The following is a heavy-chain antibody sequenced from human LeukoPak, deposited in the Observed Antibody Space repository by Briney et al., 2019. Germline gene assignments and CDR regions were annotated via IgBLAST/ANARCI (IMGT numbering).Heavy chain of an antibody. CDR1: GFTVSSNY. CDR3: AKEALSYDSSGYFDY. V-gene: IGHV3-53*05. CDR2: IYSGGST. J-gene: IGHJ4*02. Sequence: PSGGSLRLSCAASGFTVSSNYMSWVRQAPGKGLEWVSVIYSGGSTYYADSVKGRFTISRDSSKNTLYLQMNSLRAEDTAVYYCAKEALSYDSSGYFDYWGQGTLVTVSS. D-gene: IGHD3-22*01.